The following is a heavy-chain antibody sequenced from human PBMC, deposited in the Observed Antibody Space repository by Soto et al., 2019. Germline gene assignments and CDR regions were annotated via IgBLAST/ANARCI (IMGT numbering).Heavy chain of an antibody. V-gene: IGHV4-59*08. J-gene: IGHJ6*03. CDR1: GGSISSYY. CDR3: ARRIVVPDYYYYYMDV. CDR2: IYYSGST. Sequence: SETLSLTCTVSGGSISSYYWSWIRQPPGKGLEWIGYIYYSGSTNYNPSLKSRVTISVGTSKNQFSLKLSSVTAADTAVYYCARRIVVPDYYYYYMDVWGKGTTVTVSS. D-gene: IGHD2-2*01.